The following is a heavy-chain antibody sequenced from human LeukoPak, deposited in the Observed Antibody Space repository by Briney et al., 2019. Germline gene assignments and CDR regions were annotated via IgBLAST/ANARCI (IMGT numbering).Heavy chain of an antibody. Sequence: GGSLRLSCAASGFTFSSYSMNWVRQAPGKGLEWVSSISSSSSYIYYADSVKGRFTISRDNAKSPLYLQMNSLRAEDTAVYYCARDEEVATMEGSYYFDYWGQGTLVTVSS. CDR2: ISSSSSYI. D-gene: IGHD5-12*01. CDR1: GFTFSSYS. J-gene: IGHJ4*02. CDR3: ARDEEVATMEGSYYFDY. V-gene: IGHV3-21*01.